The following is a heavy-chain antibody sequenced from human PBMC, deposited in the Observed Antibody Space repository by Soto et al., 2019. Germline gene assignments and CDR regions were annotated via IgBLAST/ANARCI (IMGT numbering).Heavy chain of an antibody. D-gene: IGHD1-26*01. CDR1: GYTFTGNY. CDR2: IHPHSGAT. V-gene: IGHV1-2*04. CDR3: VREGVGPTYGWFDP. J-gene: IGHJ5*02. Sequence: QVQLVQSGAEVKKPGASVKVSCEATGYTFTGNYLHWVRQAPGQGLEWMGWIHPHSGATKYAQKFQGWVTMTRDTSISTAYLDLSSLKSNDTAVYYCVREGVGPTYGWFDPWGQGTLVTVSS.